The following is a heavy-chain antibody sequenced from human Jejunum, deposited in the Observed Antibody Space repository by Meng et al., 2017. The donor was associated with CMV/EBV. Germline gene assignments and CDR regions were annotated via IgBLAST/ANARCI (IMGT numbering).Heavy chain of an antibody. V-gene: IGHV3-53*01. Sequence: SCVVSGFSVRINFLTWVRQAPGKGLKWVSVIYIVGGAYYADSVGSRFTISRDNSKNTLFLHMDSLRAEDTAVYYCARASPHAYMDVWGQGTTVTVSS. CDR2: IYIVGGA. CDR1: GFSVRINF. CDR3: ARASPHAYMDV. J-gene: IGHJ6*03.